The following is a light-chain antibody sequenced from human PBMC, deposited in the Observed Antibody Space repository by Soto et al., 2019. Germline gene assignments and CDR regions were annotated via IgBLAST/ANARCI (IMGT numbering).Light chain of an antibody. Sequence: QAVVTQEPSFSVSPGRTVTLTCGLSSGSVSTSYYPSWYQQTPGQAPRTLIYNTNTRSSGVPDRFSGSILGNKAALTITGAQAEDESDYYCVLYMTSGIVVFGGGTKLTVL. J-gene: IGLJ2*01. CDR3: VLYMTSGIVV. V-gene: IGLV8-61*01. CDR2: NTN. CDR1: SGSVSTSYY.